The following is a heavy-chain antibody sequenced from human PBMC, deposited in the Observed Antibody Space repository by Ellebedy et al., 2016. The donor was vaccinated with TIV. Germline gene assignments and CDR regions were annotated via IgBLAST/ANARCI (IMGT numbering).Heavy chain of an antibody. CDR1: GFPFSGYN. V-gene: IGHV3-21*01. D-gene: IGHD4-17*01. CDR2: VNSVSTSM. CDR3: SRHTDYALDY. Sequence: PGGSLRLSCAVSGFPFSGYNMNWIRQAPGKGLEWVSAVNSVSTSMFYADSVKGRFTVSRDNAKNSLYLQMNSLRAEDTAVYYCSRHTDYALDYWGQGALVTVSS. J-gene: IGHJ4*02.